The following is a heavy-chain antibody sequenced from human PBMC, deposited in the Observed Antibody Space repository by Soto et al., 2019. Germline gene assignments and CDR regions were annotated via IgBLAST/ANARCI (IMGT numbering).Heavy chain of an antibody. J-gene: IGHJ4*02. V-gene: IGHV3-30*18. D-gene: IGHD5-18*01. Sequence: QVQLVESGGGVVQPGRSLRLSCAASGFTFSSYGMHWVRQAPGKGLEWVAVISYDGSNKYYADSVKGRFTISRDNSKNTLYLQMNSLRAEDTAVYYCAKEGAPDTAMASDYWGQGTLDTVSS. CDR3: AKEGAPDTAMASDY. CDR1: GFTFSSYG. CDR2: ISYDGSNK.